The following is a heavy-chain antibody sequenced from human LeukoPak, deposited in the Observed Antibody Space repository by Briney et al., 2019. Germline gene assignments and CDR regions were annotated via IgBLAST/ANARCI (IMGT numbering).Heavy chain of an antibody. D-gene: IGHD1-26*01. CDR1: GYTFTGYY. CDR3: ARGVIVGNFDY. V-gene: IGHV1-2*02. J-gene: IGHJ4*02. CDR2: INPNSGDT. Sequence: ASVKVSCKASGYTFTGYYVHWVRQAPGQGLECMGWINPNSGDTNYAQKFQGRVTMTSDTSISTAYMELSRLRSDDTAVYHCARGVIVGNFDYWGQGTLVTVSS.